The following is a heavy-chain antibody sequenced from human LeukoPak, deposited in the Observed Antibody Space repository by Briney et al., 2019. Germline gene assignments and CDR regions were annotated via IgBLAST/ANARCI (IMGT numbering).Heavy chain of an antibody. CDR2: ISGSGGST. CDR1: GFTFSSYA. D-gene: IGHD6-19*01. Sequence: PGGSLRLSCAASGFTFSSYAMSWVRQAPGKGLEWVSAISGSGGSTYYADSVKGRFTISRDNSKNTLYLQMNSLRAEDTAVYYCAKDSFSGWYENWFDPWGQGTLVTVSS. V-gene: IGHV3-23*01. CDR3: AKDSFSGWYENWFDP. J-gene: IGHJ5*02.